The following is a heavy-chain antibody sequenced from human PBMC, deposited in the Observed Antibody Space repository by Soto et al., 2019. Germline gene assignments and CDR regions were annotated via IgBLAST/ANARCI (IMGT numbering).Heavy chain of an antibody. CDR3: AKGPSRGYDFWSGYTPFDP. Sequence: EVQLLESGGGLVQPGGSLRLSCAASGSTFSSYAMSWVRQAPGKGLEWVSAISGSGGSTYYADSVKGRFTISRDNTKNTLYLQMNSLRAENTAVYYCAKGPSRGYDFWSGYTPFDPWGQGTLVTVSS. CDR1: GSTFSSYA. J-gene: IGHJ5*02. V-gene: IGHV3-23*01. D-gene: IGHD3-3*01. CDR2: ISGSGGST.